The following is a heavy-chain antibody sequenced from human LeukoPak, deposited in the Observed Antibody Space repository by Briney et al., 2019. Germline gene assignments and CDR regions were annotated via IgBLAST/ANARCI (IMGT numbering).Heavy chain of an antibody. CDR3: ARAYYYDSSGYYQPNDAFDI. Sequence: GASVKVSCKASGYTFTSYGISWVRQAPGQGLEWMGWISAYNGNTNYAQKLQGRVTMTTDTSTSTAYMELRSLRSDDTAVYYCARAYYYDSSGYYQPNDAFDIWGQGTMVTVSS. CDR1: GYTFTSYG. CDR2: ISAYNGNT. J-gene: IGHJ3*02. D-gene: IGHD3-22*01. V-gene: IGHV1-18*01.